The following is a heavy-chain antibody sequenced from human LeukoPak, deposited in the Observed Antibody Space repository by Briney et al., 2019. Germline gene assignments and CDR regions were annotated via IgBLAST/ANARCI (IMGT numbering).Heavy chain of an antibody. CDR1: GGSISSSSYY. CDR2: IYYSGST. CDR3: ARPSRYYDFWSGFQNPSYYMDV. Sequence: SETLSLTCTVSGGSISSSSYYWGWIRQPPGKGLEWIGSIYYSGSTYYNPSLKSRVTISVDTSKNQFSLKLSSVTAADTAVYYCARPSRYYDFWSGFQNPSYYMDVWGKGTTVTVSS. J-gene: IGHJ6*03. V-gene: IGHV4-39*07. D-gene: IGHD3-3*01.